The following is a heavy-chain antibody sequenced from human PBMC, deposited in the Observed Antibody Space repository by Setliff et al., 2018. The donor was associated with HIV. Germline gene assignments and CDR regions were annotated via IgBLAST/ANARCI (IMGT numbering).Heavy chain of an antibody. D-gene: IGHD6-6*01. V-gene: IGHV4-39*07. CDR3: ASVYSSSSRPYFDY. CDR2: IYYSGST. CDR1: GGSISSSSYY. J-gene: IGHJ4*02. Sequence: KPSETLSLTCTVSGGSISSSSYYWGWIRQPPGKGLEWIGSIYYSGSTYYNPSLKSRVTISVDTSKNQFSLKLSSVTAADTAVYYCASVYSSSSRPYFDYWGQGTLVTVSS.